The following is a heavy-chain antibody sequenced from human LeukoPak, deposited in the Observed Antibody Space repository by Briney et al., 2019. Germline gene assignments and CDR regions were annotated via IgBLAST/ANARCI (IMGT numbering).Heavy chain of an antibody. Sequence: PGGSLRLSCVASVFTVSSNYMSWVRQAPGKGLEWISIIYTGGDTKYADSVKGRFTISRDNSKNTLHLQMNSLRAEDTAVYYCTRRAVTTAYYYGMDVWGQGTTVTVSS. CDR1: VFTVSSNY. J-gene: IGHJ6*02. CDR3: TRRAVTTAYYYGMDV. CDR2: IYTGGDT. D-gene: IGHD4-11*01. V-gene: IGHV3-66*01.